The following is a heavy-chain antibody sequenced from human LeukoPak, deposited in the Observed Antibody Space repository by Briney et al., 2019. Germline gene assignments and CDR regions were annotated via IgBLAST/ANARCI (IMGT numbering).Heavy chain of an antibody. V-gene: IGHV1-2*02. CDR2: INPNSGST. CDR3: ASDREVWLRPRRRYYFHY. CDR1: GYTFTGYY. Sequence: ASVKVSCKASGYTFTGYYMHGVRQAPGQGLEWMGWINPNSGSTKYAQKFQGRVTMTRDTSISTAYTELSRLRSDDTAVYYCASDREVWLRPRRRYYFHYWGQGTLVTVSS. J-gene: IGHJ4*02. D-gene: IGHD5-12*01.